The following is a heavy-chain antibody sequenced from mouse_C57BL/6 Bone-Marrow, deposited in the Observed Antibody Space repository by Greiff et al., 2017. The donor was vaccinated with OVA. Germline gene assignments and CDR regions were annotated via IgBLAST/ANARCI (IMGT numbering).Heavy chain of an antibody. Sequence: VQLQQSGAELVRPGTSVKVSCKASGYAFTNYLIEWVKQRPGQGLEWIGVINPGSGGTNYNEKFKGKATLTAEKSSSTAYMQLSSLTSEDSAVYFCARERLDYFYYYAMDYWGQGTSVTVSS. V-gene: IGHV1-54*01. D-gene: IGHD2-13*01. CDR1: GYAFTNYL. J-gene: IGHJ4*01. CDR3: ARERLDYFYYYAMDY. CDR2: INPGSGGT.